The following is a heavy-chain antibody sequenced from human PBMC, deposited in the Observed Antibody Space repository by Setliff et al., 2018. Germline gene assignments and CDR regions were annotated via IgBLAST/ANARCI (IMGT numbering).Heavy chain of an antibody. CDR3: ARVGRGYSGYASSAFDI. Sequence: NPSETLSLTCAVYGGSFSGYHWSWIRQAPGKGLEWIGSIYHSGSTNYNPSLKSRVTISVDTSKNQFSLKLSSVTAADTAVYYCARVGRGYSGYASSAFDIWGQGTMVTVSS. CDR2: IYHSGST. J-gene: IGHJ3*02. CDR1: GGSFSGYH. D-gene: IGHD5-12*01. V-gene: IGHV4-34*01.